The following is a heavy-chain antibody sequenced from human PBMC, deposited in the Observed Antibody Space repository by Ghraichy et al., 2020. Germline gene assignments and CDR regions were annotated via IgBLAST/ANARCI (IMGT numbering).Heavy chain of an antibody. CDR1: GFTFDDYG. V-gene: IGHV3-20*01. CDR2: INWNGGST. Sequence: GESLNISCAASGFTFDDYGMSWVRQAPGKGLEWVSGINWNGGSTGYADSVKGRFTISRDNAKNSLYLQMNSLRAEDTALYHCARGGGWGMYGMDVWGQGTTVTVSS. D-gene: IGHD2-8*01. CDR3: ARGGGWGMYGMDV. J-gene: IGHJ6*02.